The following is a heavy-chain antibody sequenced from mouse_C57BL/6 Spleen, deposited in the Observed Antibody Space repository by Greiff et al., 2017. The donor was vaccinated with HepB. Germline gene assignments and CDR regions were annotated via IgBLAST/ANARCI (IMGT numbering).Heavy chain of an antibody. J-gene: IGHJ2*01. Sequence: DVKLVESGAELVKPGASVKLSCTASGFNITDYYMHWVKQRTEQGLEWIGRIDPEDGETKYAPKFQGKATITADTSSNTAYLQLSSLTSEDTAVYYCARGEYYFDYWGQGTTLTVSS. V-gene: IGHV14-2*01. CDR1: GFNITDYY. CDR2: IDPEDGET. CDR3: ARGEYYFDY.